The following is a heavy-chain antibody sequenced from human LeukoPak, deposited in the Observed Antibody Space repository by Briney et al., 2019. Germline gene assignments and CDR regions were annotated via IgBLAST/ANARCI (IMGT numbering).Heavy chain of an antibody. J-gene: IGHJ4*02. CDR3: ARDSHDSFDY. D-gene: IGHD3-22*01. CDR2: ISAYNCNT. CDR1: GDTFTSDG. V-gene: IGHV1-18*01. Sequence: APVKGSCKASGDTFTSDGICSVRQAPGQGLEWMGWISAYNCNTNYAQKLQGRVTMTTDTSTSTAYMELRSLRSDDTAVYYCARDSHDSFDYWGQGTLVTVSS.